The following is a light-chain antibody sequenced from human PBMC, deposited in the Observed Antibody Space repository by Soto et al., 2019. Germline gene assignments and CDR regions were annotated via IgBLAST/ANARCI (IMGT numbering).Light chain of an antibody. V-gene: IGLV2-14*01. CDR3: SSYTSSSTL. CDR1: SSDVGSYNY. J-gene: IGLJ1*01. CDR2: EVS. Sequence: QSVLTQPASVSGSPGQSITISCTGTSSDVGSYNYVSWYQQHPGKAPKLMIYEVSDRPSGICSRFSGSKSGNTASLTISGLQTEDEADYYCSSYTSSSTLFGTGTKVTVL.